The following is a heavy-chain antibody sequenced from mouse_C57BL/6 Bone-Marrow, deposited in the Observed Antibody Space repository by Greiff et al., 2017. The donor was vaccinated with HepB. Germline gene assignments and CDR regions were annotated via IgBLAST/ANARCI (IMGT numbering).Heavy chain of an antibody. CDR2: IYPGNSDT. Sequence: VQLQQSGTVLARPGASVKMSCKTSGYTFPSYWMHWVKQRPGQGLEWIGAIYPGNSDTSYNQKFKGKAKLTAVTSASTAYMELSSLTNEDSAVYYCTRSMADWGQGTLVTVSA. CDR3: TRSMAD. CDR1: GYTFPSYW. V-gene: IGHV1-5*01. J-gene: IGHJ3*01. D-gene: IGHD1-1*02.